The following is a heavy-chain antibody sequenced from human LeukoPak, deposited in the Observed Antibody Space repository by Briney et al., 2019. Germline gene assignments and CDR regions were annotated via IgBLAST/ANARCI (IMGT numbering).Heavy chain of an antibody. CDR1: GFTVSSNY. CDR3: ARDWTVTTIDY. J-gene: IGHJ4*02. V-gene: IGHV3-11*01. Sequence: GGSLRLSCAASGFTVSSNYMSWVRQAPGKGLEWVSYISSSGSTIYYADSVKGRFTISRDNAKNSLYLQMNSLRAEDTAVYYCARDWTVTTIDYWGQGTLVTVSS. D-gene: IGHD4-17*01. CDR2: ISSSGSTI.